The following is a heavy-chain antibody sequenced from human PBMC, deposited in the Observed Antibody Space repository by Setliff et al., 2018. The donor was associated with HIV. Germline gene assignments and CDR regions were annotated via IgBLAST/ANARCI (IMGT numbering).Heavy chain of an antibody. Sequence: ASVKVSCKASGYTFNNYGISWVRQAPGQGLEWMGWISTHSGYTNYAQNVQGRVTVAMDTSTSTAYMELRSLKSDDTAVYYCARGKTWLRFLDYWGQGTLVTVSS. CDR3: ARGKTWLRFLDY. CDR1: GYTFNNYG. CDR2: ISTHSGYT. J-gene: IGHJ4*02. D-gene: IGHD5-12*01. V-gene: IGHV1-18*01.